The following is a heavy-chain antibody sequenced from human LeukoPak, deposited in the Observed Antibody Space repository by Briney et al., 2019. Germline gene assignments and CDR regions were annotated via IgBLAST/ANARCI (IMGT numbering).Heavy chain of an antibody. CDR2: IYYSGST. D-gene: IGHD6-13*01. Sequence: SETLSLTCTVSGGSISPFYWSWIRQSPGKGLEWIGYIYYSGSTNYSPSLKSRVTISVDTSKNQFSLKLSSVTAADTAVYYCARGYSSSWYDTGYFDLWGRGTLVTVSS. CDR1: GGSISPFY. V-gene: IGHV4-59*01. CDR3: ARGYSSSWYDTGYFDL. J-gene: IGHJ2*01.